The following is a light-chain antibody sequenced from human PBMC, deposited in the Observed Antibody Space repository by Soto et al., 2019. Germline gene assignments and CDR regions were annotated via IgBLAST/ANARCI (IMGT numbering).Light chain of an antibody. V-gene: IGKV1-33*01. J-gene: IGKJ4*01. CDR3: LQYDKFLIT. CDR1: QHITNF. CDR2: DAS. Sequence: DIKMTQSPSSLSASVGDRVTITCQASQHITNFLNWYQQKPRKAPKLLIYDASNLETGFPSRFSGSGSGTEFTFTISSRQTEDVATYYCLQYDKFLITFSGGTKVEI.